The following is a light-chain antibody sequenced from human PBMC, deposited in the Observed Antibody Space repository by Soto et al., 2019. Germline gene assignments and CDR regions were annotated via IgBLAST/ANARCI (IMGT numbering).Light chain of an antibody. J-gene: IGKJ2*02. V-gene: IGKV3-15*01. CDR3: QQYNNWPPWT. CDR1: QSVSSN. CDR2: GAS. Sequence: EIVMTQSPATLSVSPGERATLSCRASQSVSSNFAWYQQKPGQAPRLLIYGASTRATGIPARFSGSGSGTEFTLTISSLQSDDFAGYYCQQYNNWPPWTFGQGTKLEIK.